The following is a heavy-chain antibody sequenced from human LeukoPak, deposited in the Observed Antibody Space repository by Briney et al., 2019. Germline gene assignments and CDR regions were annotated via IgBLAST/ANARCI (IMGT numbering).Heavy chain of an antibody. CDR3: ARLHMVRGVIITVDY. J-gene: IGHJ4*02. V-gene: IGHV1-18*01. CDR2: ISAYNGNT. Sequence: ASVKVSCKASGYTFTSYGISWVRQAPGQGLEWMGWISAYNGNTNYAQKLQGRVTMTTDTSTSTAYMELRSLRSDDTAVYYCARLHMVRGVIITVDYWGQGTLVTVSS. D-gene: IGHD3-10*01. CDR1: GYTFTSYG.